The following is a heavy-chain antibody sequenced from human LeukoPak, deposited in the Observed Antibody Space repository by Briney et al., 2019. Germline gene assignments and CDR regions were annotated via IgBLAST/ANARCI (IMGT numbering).Heavy chain of an antibody. J-gene: IGHJ4*02. Sequence: GGSLRLSCAASGFTVSSNYMSWVRQAPGEGLEWVSVIYNGGSTYYADSVKGRFTISRDNSKNTPYLQMNSLRAEDTAVYYCARDVHYGDYDYWGQGTLVTVSS. CDR1: GFTVSSNY. CDR2: IYNGGST. V-gene: IGHV3-66*01. CDR3: ARDVHYGDYDY. D-gene: IGHD4-17*01.